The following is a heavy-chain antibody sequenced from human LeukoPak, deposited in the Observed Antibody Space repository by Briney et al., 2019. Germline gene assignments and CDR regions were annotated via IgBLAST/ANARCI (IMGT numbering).Heavy chain of an antibody. V-gene: IGHV5-51*01. CDR3: ARLSRGYYFDY. D-gene: IGHD3-22*01. CDR1: GYSFTTYW. J-gene: IGHJ4*02. CDR2: VYPGDSDI. Sequence: GESLKISCQASGYSFTTYWIAWVRQLPGKGLEWMGRVYPGDSDITYSPSFQGQVTISADKSISTAYLQWSSLKASDTAMYYCARLSRGYYFDYWGQGTLVTVSS.